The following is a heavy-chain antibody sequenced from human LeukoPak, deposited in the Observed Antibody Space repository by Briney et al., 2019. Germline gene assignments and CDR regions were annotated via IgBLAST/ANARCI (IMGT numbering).Heavy chain of an antibody. CDR3: ARQPTVRRGAVASNFDY. CDR1: GGLITSTIHY. D-gene: IGHD6-19*01. Sequence: SGTLSLTCSVSGGLITSTIHYWAWIRQPPGKGLEWIASICYNGITYYNASLESRVTMSVDTSRNQFSLRLRSVSAADTSVYYCARQPTVRRGAVASNFDYWGQGTLVTVSS. J-gene: IGHJ4*02. CDR2: ICYNGIT. V-gene: IGHV4-39*01.